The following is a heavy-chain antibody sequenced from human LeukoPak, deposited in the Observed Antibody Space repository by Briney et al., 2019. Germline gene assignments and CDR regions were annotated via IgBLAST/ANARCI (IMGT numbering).Heavy chain of an antibody. V-gene: IGHV3-30*18. CDR3: AKDGDIVVVPAAYYFDY. D-gene: IGHD2-2*01. CDR1: GFTFSSYG. CDR2: ISYDGSNK. Sequence: GRSLRLSCAASGFTFSSYGMHWVRQAPGKGLEWVAVISYDGSNKYYADSVKGRLTISRDNSKNTLYLQMNSLRAEDTAVYYCAKDGDIVVVPAAYYFDYWGQGTLVTVSS. J-gene: IGHJ4*02.